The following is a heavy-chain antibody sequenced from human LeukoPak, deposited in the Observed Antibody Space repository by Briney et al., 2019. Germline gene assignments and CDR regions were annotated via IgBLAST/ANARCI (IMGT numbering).Heavy chain of an antibody. CDR1: GFTFSSYA. CDR2: ISGSGGST. J-gene: IGHJ2*01. CDR3: AKDQGYGGSSGYFDL. V-gene: IGHV3-23*01. Sequence: GGSLRLSCAASGFTFSSYAMSWVRQAPGKGLEWVSAISGSGGSTYYADSVKGRFTISRDNSKNTLYLQMNSLKAEDTAVYYCAKDQGYGGSSGYFDLWGRGTLVTVSS. D-gene: IGHD4-23*01.